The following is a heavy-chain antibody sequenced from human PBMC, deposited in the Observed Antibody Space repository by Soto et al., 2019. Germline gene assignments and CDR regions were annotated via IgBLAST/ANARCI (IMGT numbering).Heavy chain of an antibody. CDR3: ARGETQQQRDY. V-gene: IGHV4-4*02. Sequence: SETLSLTCTVSGDSITSDKWGGWIRQPPGKGLQWIGEIYHSGSTKYNPSLKSRVIISVDKSKNQFSLKLSSVTAADTAVYYCARGETQQQRDYWGQGTLLTVLL. D-gene: IGHD6-13*01. J-gene: IGHJ4*02. CDR1: GDSITSDKW. CDR2: IYHSGST.